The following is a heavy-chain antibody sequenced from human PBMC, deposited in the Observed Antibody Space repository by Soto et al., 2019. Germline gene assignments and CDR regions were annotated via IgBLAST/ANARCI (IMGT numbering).Heavy chain of an antibody. V-gene: IGHV3-30*14. D-gene: IGHD3-3*02. Sequence: QVRLVESGGGVVQPGTSLRLSCAASGFTFSDYVIHWVRQAAGKGLEWVASMTYDGATEYYADSVKGRCTMSRDNSERPPSRQMNRLSPDDTAVYYCARVRISIAVKEALDVWGQGTTVTVSS. CDR1: GFTFSDYV. CDR3: ARVRISIAVKEALDV. CDR2: MTYDGATE. J-gene: IGHJ3*01.